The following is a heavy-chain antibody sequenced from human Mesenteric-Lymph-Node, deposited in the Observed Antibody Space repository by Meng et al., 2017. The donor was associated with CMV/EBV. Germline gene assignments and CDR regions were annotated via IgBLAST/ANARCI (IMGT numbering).Heavy chain of an antibody. CDR1: GFIFIRSW. V-gene: IGHV3-7*01. CDR2: INEDGSET. J-gene: IGHJ4*01. CDR3: STAPNPNYSDY. Sequence: GESLKISCEGSGFIFIRSWMTWVRQAPGRGLEWVGTINEDGSETVYVDFVKGRFTISRDNARKSVYLQMNGLRAEDTAVYYCSTAPNPNYSDYWGQGTLVTVSS.